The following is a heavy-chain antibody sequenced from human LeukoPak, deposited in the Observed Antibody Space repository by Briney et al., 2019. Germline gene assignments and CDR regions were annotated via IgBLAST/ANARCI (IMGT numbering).Heavy chain of an antibody. D-gene: IGHD3-22*01. CDR3: ARDPYYDSSGYYYEHDY. CDR1: GYTFTGYY. Sequence: ASVKVSCKAPGYTFTGYYINWVRQAPGQGLGWMGWINPNSGGTHYAQKFQGRVTMTRDTSIDTAYMELSGLRSDDAAVYYCARDPYYDSSGYYYEHDYWGQGTLVTVSS. V-gene: IGHV1-2*02. J-gene: IGHJ4*02. CDR2: INPNSGGT.